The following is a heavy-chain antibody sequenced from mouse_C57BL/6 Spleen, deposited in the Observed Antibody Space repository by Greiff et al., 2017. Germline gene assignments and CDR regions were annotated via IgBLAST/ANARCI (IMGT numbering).Heavy chain of an antibody. D-gene: IGHD1-1*01. CDR3: ARPFYYYGSNYDAMDY. J-gene: IGHJ4*01. V-gene: IGHV5-17*01. Sequence: EVQVVESGGGLVKPGGSLKLSCAASGFTFSDYGMHWVRQDPAKWLEWVGYISSGSSTIYYADTVKGRVTISRDNAKNTLFLQMTSLRSEDTAIYYCARPFYYYGSNYDAMDYWGQGTSVTVSS. CDR1: GFTFSDYG. CDR2: ISSGSSTI.